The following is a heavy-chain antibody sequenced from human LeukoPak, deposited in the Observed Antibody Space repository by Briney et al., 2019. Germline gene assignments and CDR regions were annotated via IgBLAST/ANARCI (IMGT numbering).Heavy chain of an antibody. CDR3: ASATYYYDYSGSPGHFQD. D-gene: IGHD3-22*01. V-gene: IGHV4-59*08. Sequence: SETLSLTCTVSGGSISRYYWSWIRQPPGKGLEWIGYLNYSGSTNYNPALKSRVTIAVDTSKNQFFLMLSSVTAADTAVYYCASATYYYDYSGSPGHFQDWGQGTLVTVSS. CDR1: GGSISRYY. J-gene: IGHJ1*01. CDR2: LNYSGST.